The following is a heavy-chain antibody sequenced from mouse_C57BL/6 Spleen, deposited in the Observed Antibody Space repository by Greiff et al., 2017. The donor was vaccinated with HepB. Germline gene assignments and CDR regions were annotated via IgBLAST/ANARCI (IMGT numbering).Heavy chain of an antibody. CDR2: IDPSDSYT. CDR1: GYTFTSYW. Sequence: QVQLQQPGAELVKPGASVKLSCKASGYTFTSYWMQWVKQRPGQGLEWIGEIDPSDSYTNYNQKFKGKATLTVDTSSSTAYMQLSSLTSEDSAVYYCARSNPYYYGSSYGFAYWGQGTLVTVSA. V-gene: IGHV1-50*01. D-gene: IGHD1-1*01. J-gene: IGHJ3*01. CDR3: ARSNPYYYGSSYGFAY.